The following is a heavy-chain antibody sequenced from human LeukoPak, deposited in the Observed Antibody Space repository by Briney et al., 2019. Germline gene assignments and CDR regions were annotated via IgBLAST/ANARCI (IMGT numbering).Heavy chain of an antibody. Sequence: ASVKVSFTASGYTFTGYYMHWVRQAPGQGLEWMGWINPTSGGTNYAQKFQGRVTMTRDTSISTAYMELSRLRSDDTAVYYCARGGGYCSGGSCYSAHGMDVWGQGTTVSVSS. CDR2: INPTSGGT. V-gene: IGHV1-2*02. J-gene: IGHJ6*02. CDR1: GYTFTGYY. CDR3: ARGGGYCSGGSCYSAHGMDV. D-gene: IGHD2-15*01.